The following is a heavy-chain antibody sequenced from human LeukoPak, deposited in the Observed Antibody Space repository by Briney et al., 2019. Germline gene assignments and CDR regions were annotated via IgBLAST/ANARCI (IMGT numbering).Heavy chain of an antibody. V-gene: IGHV3-66*01. D-gene: IGHD6-6*01. Sequence: GGSLRLSCAASGFTVSSNYMSWVRQAPGKGLEWVSVIYSGGSTYYADSVKGRFTIPRDNSKNTLYLQMNSLRAEDTAVYYCARVKLGHAFDIWGQGTMVTVSS. CDR3: ARVKLGHAFDI. CDR1: GFTVSSNY. CDR2: IYSGGST. J-gene: IGHJ3*02.